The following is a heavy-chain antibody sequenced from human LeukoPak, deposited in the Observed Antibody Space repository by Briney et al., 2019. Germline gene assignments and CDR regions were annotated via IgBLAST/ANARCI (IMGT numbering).Heavy chain of an antibody. J-gene: IGHJ4*02. Sequence: SETLSLTCAVYGGTFSGYYWSWIRQPPGKRLEWVGESNDSGGTTYNPSLKSRVTISVDTSKNQFSLKLSSVTAADTAVYYCAREDPLVAARGLDYWGQGTLVTVSS. CDR1: GGTFSGYY. CDR2: SNDSGGT. D-gene: IGHD2-15*01. CDR3: AREDPLVAARGLDY. V-gene: IGHV4-34*01.